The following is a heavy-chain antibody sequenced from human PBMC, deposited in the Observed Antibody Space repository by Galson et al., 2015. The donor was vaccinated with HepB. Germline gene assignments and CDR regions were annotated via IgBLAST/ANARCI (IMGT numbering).Heavy chain of an antibody. CDR2: INPDGSST. Sequence: SLRLSCAASGFTFSSYWMHWVRQAPGKGLVWVSRINPDGSSTTYADSVKGRFTISRDNAKNTMYLQMNSLRAEDTAVYYCAREKSSSWPDYWGQGTLVTVSS. CDR3: AREKSSSWPDY. J-gene: IGHJ4*02. CDR1: GFTFSSYW. D-gene: IGHD6-13*01. V-gene: IGHV3-74*01.